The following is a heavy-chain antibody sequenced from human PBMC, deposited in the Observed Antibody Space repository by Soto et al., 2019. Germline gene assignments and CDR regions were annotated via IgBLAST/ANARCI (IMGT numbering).Heavy chain of an antibody. J-gene: IGHJ5*02. Sequence: TLSLTCTVSGGSISSYYWSWIRQPPGKGLEWIGYIYYSGSTNYNPSLKSRVTISVDTSKNQFSLKLSSVTAADTAVYYCARHAIAAAHNWFDPWGQGTLVTVSS. CDR2: IYYSGST. CDR1: GGSISSYY. D-gene: IGHD6-13*01. CDR3: ARHAIAAAHNWFDP. V-gene: IGHV4-59*08.